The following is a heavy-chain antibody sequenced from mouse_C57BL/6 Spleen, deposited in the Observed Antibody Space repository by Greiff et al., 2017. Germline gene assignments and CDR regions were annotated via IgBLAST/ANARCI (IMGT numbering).Heavy chain of an antibody. V-gene: IGHV5-6*02. CDR2: ISSGGSYT. Sequence: EVKLVESGGDLVKPGGSLKLSCAASGFTFSSYGMSWVRQTPDKRLEWVATISSGGSYTYYPDSVKGRFTISRDNAKNTLYLQMSSLKSEDTAMYYCARDYGEVGGQGTLVTVSA. CDR1: GFTFSSYG. J-gene: IGHJ3*01. D-gene: IGHD2-4*01. CDR3: ARDYGEV.